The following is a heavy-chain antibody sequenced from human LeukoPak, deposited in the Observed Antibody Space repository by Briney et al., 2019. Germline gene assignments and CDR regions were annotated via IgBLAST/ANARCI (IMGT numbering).Heavy chain of an antibody. J-gene: IGHJ4*02. Sequence: PGGSLRLSCVASGFTFINYNINWVRQAPGKGLEWVSSISSNFNYIYYADSVKGRFTVSRDNAKNSQFLQMNSLTAEDTAVYYCARDRIAGTGLDYWGQGTLVTVSS. V-gene: IGHV3-21*01. CDR1: GFTFINYN. CDR2: ISSNFNYI. D-gene: IGHD6-13*01. CDR3: ARDRIAGTGLDY.